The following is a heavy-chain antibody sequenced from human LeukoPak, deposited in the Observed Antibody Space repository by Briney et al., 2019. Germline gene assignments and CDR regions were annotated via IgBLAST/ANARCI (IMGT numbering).Heavy chain of an antibody. CDR3: VRDEHYGLYINFDF. CDR1: GYSFVLHG. Sequence: ASVKVSCKASGYSFVLHGVSWVRQAPGQGLEWMGWISTYDGNTEYAQNFQGRGSMTIDTSTSTAYMDLRSLRSDDTAVYFCVRDEHYGLYINFDFWGQGTLVTVSS. CDR2: ISTYDGNT. V-gene: IGHV1-18*01. D-gene: IGHD4-17*01. J-gene: IGHJ4*02.